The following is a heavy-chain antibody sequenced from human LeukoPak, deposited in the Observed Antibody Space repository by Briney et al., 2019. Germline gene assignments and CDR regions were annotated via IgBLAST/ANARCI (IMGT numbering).Heavy chain of an antibody. V-gene: IGHV3-23*01. D-gene: IGHD3-16*01. CDR1: GFTFSSYA. CDR2: ISGSGGST. CDR3: ARDDALGDNALDI. J-gene: IGHJ3*02. Sequence: PGGSLRLSCAASGFTFSSYAMSWVRQAPGKGLEWVSAISGSGGSTYYADSVKGRFTISRDNSKNTLFLQMNSLRAEDTAVYYCARDDALGDNALDIWGQGTMVTDSS.